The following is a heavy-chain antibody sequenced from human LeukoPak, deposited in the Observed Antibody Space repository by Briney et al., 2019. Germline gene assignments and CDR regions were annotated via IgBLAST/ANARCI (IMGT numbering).Heavy chain of an antibody. V-gene: IGHV1-2*06. Sequence: GASVKVSCKASGYTFTGYYMHWVRQAPGQGLEWMGRINPNSGGTNYAQKFQGRVTMTRDTSISTAYMELSRLRSDDTAVYYCARTTLSNYVYLGSFDPWGQGTLVTVPS. CDR2: INPNSGGT. D-gene: IGHD4-11*01. CDR1: GYTFTGYY. CDR3: ARTTLSNYVYLGSFDP. J-gene: IGHJ5*02.